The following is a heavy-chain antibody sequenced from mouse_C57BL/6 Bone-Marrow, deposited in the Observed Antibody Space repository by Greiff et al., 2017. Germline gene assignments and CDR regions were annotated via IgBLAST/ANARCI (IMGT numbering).Heavy chain of an antibody. CDR3: ARGPTTVDWYFDV. V-gene: IGHV1-81*01. D-gene: IGHD1-1*01. Sequence: QVQLQQSGAELARPGASVKLSCKASGYTFTSYGISWVKQRTGQGLEWIGEIYPRSGNTYYNEKFKGKATLTADKSSSTAYMELRSLTSEDSAAYFCARGPTTVDWYFDVWGTGTTVTVSS. CDR1: GYTFTSYG. J-gene: IGHJ1*03. CDR2: IYPRSGNT.